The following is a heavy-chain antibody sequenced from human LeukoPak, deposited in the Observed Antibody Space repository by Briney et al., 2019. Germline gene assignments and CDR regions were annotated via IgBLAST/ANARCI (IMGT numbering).Heavy chain of an antibody. CDR3: ARGGPGSGGCYYMDV. CDR2: INPNSGGT. Sequence: ASVKVSCKASGYTFTGYYMHWVRQAPGQGLEWMGWINPNSGGTNYAQKFQGRVTMTRDMSTSTVYMELSSLRSEDTAVYYCARGGPGSGGCYYMDVWGKGTTVTVSS. CDR1: GYTFTGYY. D-gene: IGHD2-15*01. V-gene: IGHV1-2*02. J-gene: IGHJ6*03.